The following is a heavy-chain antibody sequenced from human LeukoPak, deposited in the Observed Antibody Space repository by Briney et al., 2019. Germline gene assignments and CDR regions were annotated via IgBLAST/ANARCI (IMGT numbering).Heavy chain of an antibody. V-gene: IGHV1-2*02. CDR2: INPNSGGT. Sequence: ASVKVSCKASGYTFTGYYMHWVRQAPGQGLEWMGWINPNSGGTNYAQKFQGRVTMTRDTSISTAYMELGRLRSDDTAVYYCARAGGYDSPFDYWGQGTLVTVSS. CDR3: ARAGGYDSPFDY. J-gene: IGHJ4*02. D-gene: IGHD5-12*01. CDR1: GYTFTGYY.